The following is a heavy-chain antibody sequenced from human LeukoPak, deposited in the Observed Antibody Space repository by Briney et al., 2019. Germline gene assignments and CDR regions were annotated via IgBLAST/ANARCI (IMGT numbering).Heavy chain of an antibody. CDR3: ARIYCSSNSCTAFDP. V-gene: IGHV4-4*07. CDR2: IYTSGST. D-gene: IGHD2-2*01. CDR1: GGSISSYY. Sequence: SETLSLTCTVSGGSISSYYWSWIRQPAGKGLEWIGRIYTSGSTNYNPSLKSRVTMSVDTSKNHLYLKLSSVTAADTAMYYCARIYCSSNSCTAFDPWGQGTLITVSS. J-gene: IGHJ5*02.